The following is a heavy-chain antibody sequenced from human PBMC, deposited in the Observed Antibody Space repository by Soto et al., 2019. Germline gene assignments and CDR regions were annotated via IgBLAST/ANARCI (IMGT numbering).Heavy chain of an antibody. Sequence: GASVKVSCKASGGTFSSYTISWVRQAPGQGLEWMGRIIPILGIANYAQKFQGRVTITADKSTSTAYMELSSLRSEDTAVYYCADEGSRGYSYGGGGYWGQGTLVTVSS. CDR1: GGTFSSYT. CDR3: ADEGSRGYSYGGGGY. J-gene: IGHJ4*02. V-gene: IGHV1-69*02. D-gene: IGHD5-18*01. CDR2: IIPILGIA.